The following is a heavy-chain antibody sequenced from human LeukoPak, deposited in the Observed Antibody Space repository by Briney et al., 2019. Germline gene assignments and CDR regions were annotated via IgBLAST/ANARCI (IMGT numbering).Heavy chain of an antibody. D-gene: IGHD1-7*01. CDR3: ASRAGKPGNTPWCFDY. CDR2: IKQDGSER. CDR1: GFTFSNYW. J-gene: IGHJ4*02. V-gene: IGHV3-7*01. Sequence: GGSLRLSCAASGFTFSNYWMTWVRQAPGKGPEWVANIKQDGSERNYVDSVKGRFTIARDNTKNSLYLQMTSLRGEDTAVYYCASRAGKPGNTPWCFDYWGQGTLVTVSS.